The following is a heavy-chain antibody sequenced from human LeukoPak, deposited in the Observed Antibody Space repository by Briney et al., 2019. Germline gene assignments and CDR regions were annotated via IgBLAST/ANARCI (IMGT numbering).Heavy chain of an antibody. CDR2: IYHSGST. Sequence: SETLSLTCAVSGYSISSGYYWGWFRQPPGEGLEWIGSIYHSGSTYYNPSLKSRVTISVDTSKHQFSLKLSSVTAADTAVYYCARPVGYCTNGVCFKTNWFDPWGQGTLLTVSS. V-gene: IGHV4-38-2*01. CDR3: ARPVGYCTNGVCFKTNWFDP. CDR1: GYSISSGYY. D-gene: IGHD2-8*01. J-gene: IGHJ5*02.